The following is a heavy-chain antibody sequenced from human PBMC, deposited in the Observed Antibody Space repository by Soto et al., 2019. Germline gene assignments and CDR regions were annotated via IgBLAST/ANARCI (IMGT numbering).Heavy chain of an antibody. D-gene: IGHD1-26*01. Sequence: QVQLQESGPGLVKPSQTLSLTCTVSCGSISSDNYYWSWFRQHPGKRLEWIGYIYYRGSTYYNPSLEGRVTMSVDTSKNQFSLKLTSVTAADTAGYYCAGEFYSGGYSGWFDYWGQGTMVTVSS. CDR1: CGSISSDNYY. CDR3: AGEFYSGGYSGWFDY. J-gene: IGHJ4*02. V-gene: IGHV4-31*03. CDR2: IYYRGST.